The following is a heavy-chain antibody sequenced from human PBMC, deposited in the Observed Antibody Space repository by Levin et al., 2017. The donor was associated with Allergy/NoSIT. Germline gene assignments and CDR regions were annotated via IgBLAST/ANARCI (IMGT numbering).Heavy chain of an antibody. CDR1: GGSINNFSDY. J-gene: IGHJ4*02. V-gene: IGHV4-39*01. CDR2: IFYRGTT. Sequence: SETLSLTCTVPGGSINNFSDYWAWIRQPPGKGLEWIGSIFYRGTTYYNPSLKSRVTISVDTSKNQFSMKLSSVTAADTAVYYCARRVVTATDFDFWGQGTLVTVSS. CDR3: ARRVVTATDFDF. D-gene: IGHD2-21*02.